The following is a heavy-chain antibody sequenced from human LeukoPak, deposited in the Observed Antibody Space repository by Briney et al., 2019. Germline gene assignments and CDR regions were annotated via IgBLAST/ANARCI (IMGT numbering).Heavy chain of an antibody. V-gene: IGHV3-74*01. CDR2: INGDGSTS. Sequence: GGSLRLSCAASGFTFYSYWMHWVRQAPGKGLVWVSCINGDGSTSNYADSVKGRFTISRDNSKNTLYLQMNSLRAEDTAVYYCARERCSSTSCTAYYYYGMDVWGQGTTVTVSS. CDR1: GFTFYSYW. D-gene: IGHD2-2*01. J-gene: IGHJ6*02. CDR3: ARERCSSTSCTAYYYYGMDV.